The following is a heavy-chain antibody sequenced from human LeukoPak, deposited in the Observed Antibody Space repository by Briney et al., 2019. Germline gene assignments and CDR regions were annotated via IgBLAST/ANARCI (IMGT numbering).Heavy chain of an antibody. CDR3: AKSIGDDFDWLLPPAV. CDR1: GFTFSVYG. D-gene: IGHD3-9*01. V-gene: IGHV3-30*18. J-gene: IGHJ1*01. CDR2: ISYDGSNK. Sequence: GGSLRLSCAASGFTFSVYGMHWVRQAPGKGLEWVADISYDGSNKYYADSVKGRFTISRDNSKNTLYLQMNSLRPEDTAVYYCAKSIGDDFDWLLPPAVWGQGTLVTVSS.